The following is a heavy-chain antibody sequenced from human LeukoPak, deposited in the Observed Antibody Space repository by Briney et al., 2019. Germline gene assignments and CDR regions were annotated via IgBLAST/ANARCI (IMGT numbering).Heavy chain of an antibody. CDR3: AKGHAYYYDSAAFDP. D-gene: IGHD3-22*01. V-gene: IGHV3-23*01. CDR2: ISGSGGST. J-gene: IGHJ5*02. CDR1: GFTFSSYG. Sequence: PGGSLRLSCAASGFTFSSYGMSWVCQAPGKGLEWVSAISGSGGSTYYADSVKGRFTISRDNSKNTLYLQMNSLRAEDTAVYYCAKGHAYYYDSAAFDPWGQGTLVTVSS.